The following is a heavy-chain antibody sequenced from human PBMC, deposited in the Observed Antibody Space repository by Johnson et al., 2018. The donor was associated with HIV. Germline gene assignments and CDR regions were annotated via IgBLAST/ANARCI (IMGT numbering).Heavy chain of an antibody. J-gene: IGHJ3*02. D-gene: IGHD2-21*01. CDR2: ISFDGSNK. V-gene: IGHV3-30*19. Sequence: QVQLVESGGDVVQPGRSLRLSCAASRFIFSTSGMHWVRQAPGKGLEWVAVISFDGSNKYYAECMKGRFTVPRDTSENTLSVQMNSLRREDTAVQCCARGHCGGAVWLDDVADIWGQGTMVIVSS. CDR3: ARGHCGGAVWLDDVADI. CDR1: RFIFSTSG.